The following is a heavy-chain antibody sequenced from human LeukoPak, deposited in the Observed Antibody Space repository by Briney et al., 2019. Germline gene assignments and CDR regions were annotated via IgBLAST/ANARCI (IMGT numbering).Heavy chain of an antibody. CDR3: ARSPLGIAPFDY. CDR2: IRNKANRYTT. D-gene: IGHD7-27*01. J-gene: IGHJ4*02. CDR1: GFTFSDHH. V-gene: IGHV3-72*01. Sequence: PGGSLRLSCAASGFTFSDHHMGWVRQAPGEGLEWVARIRNKANRYTTEYAASVKGRFTISRDDSENSLYLQMDSLKTEDTAVYYCARSPLGIAPFDYWGQGTLVTVSS.